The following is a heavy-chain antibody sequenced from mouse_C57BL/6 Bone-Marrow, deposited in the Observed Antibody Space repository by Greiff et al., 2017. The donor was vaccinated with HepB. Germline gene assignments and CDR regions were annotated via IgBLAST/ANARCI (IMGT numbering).Heavy chain of an antibody. D-gene: IGHD2-4*01. Sequence: EVKLMESGGGLVKPGGSLKLSCAASGFTFSDFGMHWVRQAPEKGLEWVAYISSGSSTIHYADTVKGRFTISRDNAKNTLFLQMTSLRSEDTAMYYCARDIYYDYVYAMDYWGQGTSVTVSS. J-gene: IGHJ4*01. V-gene: IGHV5-17*01. CDR1: GFTFSDFG. CDR3: ARDIYYDYVYAMDY. CDR2: ISSGSSTI.